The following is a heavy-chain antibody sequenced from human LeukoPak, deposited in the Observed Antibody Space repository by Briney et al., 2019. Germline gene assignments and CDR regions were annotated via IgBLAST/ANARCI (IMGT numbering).Heavy chain of an antibody. CDR1: GFTFSSYA. J-gene: IGHJ4*02. CDR2: IRSTAHGGTI. CDR3: SEGLAY. Sequence: GGSLRLSCAASGFTFSSYAMSWVRQAPGKGLEWVGRIRSTAHGGTIEYAAPVKGRFTISKDDSKDTLYLQMNSLKTEDTAVYFCSEGLAYWGQGTLVTVSS. V-gene: IGHV3-15*01.